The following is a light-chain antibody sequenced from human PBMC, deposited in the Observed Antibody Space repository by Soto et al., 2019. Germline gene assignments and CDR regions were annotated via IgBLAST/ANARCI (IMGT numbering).Light chain of an antibody. CDR1: QSVSSSY. V-gene: IGKV3-20*01. CDR3: QQYNNWPRQ. J-gene: IGKJ1*01. CDR2: GAS. Sequence: EIVLTQSPGTLSLSPGERATLSCRASQSVSSSYLAWYQQKPGQAPRLLIYGASSRATGIPDRFSGSGSGTDFTLTISVLEPEDLAVYYCQQYNNWPRQVGQGTQVDIK.